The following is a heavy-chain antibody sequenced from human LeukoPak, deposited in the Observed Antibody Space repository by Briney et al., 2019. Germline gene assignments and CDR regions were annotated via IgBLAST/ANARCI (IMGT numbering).Heavy chain of an antibody. D-gene: IGHD3-10*01. J-gene: IGHJ6*04. Sequence: GGSLRLSCAASGFTFSSYGMHWVRQAPGKGLEWVAVIWGDGGNKYYADSVKGRFTISRDNSKNTLYLQMNSLRAEDTAVYYCARFDYYGSGPYYYYGMDVWGKGTTVTVSS. CDR1: GFTFSSYG. CDR3: ARFDYYGSGPYYYYGMDV. V-gene: IGHV3-33*01. CDR2: IWGDGGNK.